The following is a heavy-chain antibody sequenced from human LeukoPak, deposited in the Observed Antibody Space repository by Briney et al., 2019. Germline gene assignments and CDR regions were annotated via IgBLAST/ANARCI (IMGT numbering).Heavy chain of an antibody. CDR1: GFTFDDYG. CDR2: INWNGGST. CDR3: AREVWDXYDSSXYYLPDY. D-gene: IGHD3-22*01. Sequence: GGSLRLSCAASGFTFDDYGMSWVRQAPGKGLEWVSGINWNGGSTGYADSVKGRFTISRDNAKNSLYLQMNSLRAEDTALYYCAREVWDXYDSSXYYLPDYWGXGTXVXVSS. J-gene: IGHJ4*01. V-gene: IGHV3-20*04.